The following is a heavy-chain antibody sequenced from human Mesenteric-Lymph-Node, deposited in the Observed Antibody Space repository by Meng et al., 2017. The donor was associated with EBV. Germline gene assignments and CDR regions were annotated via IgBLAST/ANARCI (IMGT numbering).Heavy chain of an antibody. J-gene: IGHJ5*02. V-gene: IGHV4-30-4*02. CDR3: ARGSPYGSGRFKFDP. Sequence: QLQLQASGPGLVKPSXTLSLSGTLSGGSISSGVYYWNWIRQPPGKGLEFIGYIYYSGSTYYNPSLKSRVSISMDASKNQFSLKLSSVTAADTALYYCARGSPYGSGRFKFDPRGQGTLGTVSS. CDR2: IYYSGST. D-gene: IGHD3-10*01. CDR1: GGSISSGVYY.